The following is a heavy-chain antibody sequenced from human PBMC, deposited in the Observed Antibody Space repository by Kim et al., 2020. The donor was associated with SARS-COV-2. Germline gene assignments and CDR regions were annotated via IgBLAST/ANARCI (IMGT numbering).Heavy chain of an antibody. CDR1: GFTFSSYG. CDR3: AKVLKNVGNNQSKYRNIGY. Sequence: GGSLRLSCAASGFTFSSYGMHWVRQAPGKGLEWVAVISYDGSNKYYADSVKGRFTISRDNSKNTLYLQMNSLRAEDTAVYYCAKVLKNVGNNQSKYRNIGYWGQGTLVTVSS. V-gene: IGHV3-30*18. J-gene: IGHJ4*02. CDR2: ISYDGSNK. D-gene: IGHD3-16*02.